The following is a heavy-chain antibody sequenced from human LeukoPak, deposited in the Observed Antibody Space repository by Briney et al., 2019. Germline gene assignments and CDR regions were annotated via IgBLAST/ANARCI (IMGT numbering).Heavy chain of an antibody. CDR1: GFTFSSYS. V-gene: IGHV3-48*02. J-gene: IGHJ4*02. Sequence: PGGSLRLSCAASGFTFSSYSMNWVRQAPGKGLEWVSYISSSTGTIYYADSVKGRFTISRDNAKNSLYLQMNSLRDEDTAVYYCARDSGDFFVVPFDYWGQGTLVTVSS. CDR2: ISSSTGTI. D-gene: IGHD2-21*01. CDR3: ARDSGDFFVVPFDY.